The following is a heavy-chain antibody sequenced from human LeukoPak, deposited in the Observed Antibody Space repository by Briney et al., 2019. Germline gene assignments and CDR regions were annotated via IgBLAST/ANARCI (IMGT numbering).Heavy chain of an antibody. Sequence: GGSLRLSCAASGFTFSRYWMSWVRQAPGKGLEWVANIKQDGSEKYYVDSVKGRFTISRDNAKNSLYLQMNSLRAEDTAVYYCARDLGVHFDYWGQGTLVTVSS. V-gene: IGHV3-7*01. CDR1: GFTFSRYW. D-gene: IGHD3-16*01. J-gene: IGHJ4*02. CDR3: ARDLGVHFDY. CDR2: IKQDGSEK.